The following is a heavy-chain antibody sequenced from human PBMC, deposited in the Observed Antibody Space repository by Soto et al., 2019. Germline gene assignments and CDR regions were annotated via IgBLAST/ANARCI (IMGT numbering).Heavy chain of an antibody. CDR1: GFTFSRHT. D-gene: IGHD3-3*01. CDR3: AREVYYDFWSGFTTHPNYFDD. CDR2: ISDDGSNT. V-gene: IGHV3-30-3*01. Sequence: QVQLVESGGGVVQPGRSLRLSCAASGFTFSRHTMHWVRQAPGKGLEWVAAISDDGSNTYYADSVKGRFTISRDNSKNPLYLQMNSLINEDPAVHHCAREVYYDFWSGFTTHPNYFDDWGQGTLVTVSS. J-gene: IGHJ4*02.